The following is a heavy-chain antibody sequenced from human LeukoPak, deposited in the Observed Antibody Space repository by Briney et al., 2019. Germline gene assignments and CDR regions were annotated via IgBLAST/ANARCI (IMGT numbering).Heavy chain of an antibody. CDR3: ARAPWGGSSSFDY. J-gene: IGHJ4*02. CDR1: RSSMSGYY. CDR2: IYSSGST. D-gene: IGHD6-6*01. V-gene: IGHV4-4*07. Sequence: SETLSLTCTVSRSSMSGYYWSWIRQPAGKGLEWIGRIYSSGSTDYNPSLKSRVTMSVDTSKNQFSLKLSSVTAADTAVYYCARAPWGGSSSFDYWGQGTLVTVSS.